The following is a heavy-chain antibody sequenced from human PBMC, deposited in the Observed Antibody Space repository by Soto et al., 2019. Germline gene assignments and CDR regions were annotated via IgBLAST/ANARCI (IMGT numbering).Heavy chain of an antibody. CDR1: GFTFSSYA. CDR2: ISSRGTST. CDR3: AKDGPVDY. J-gene: IGHJ4*02. Sequence: GGSLRLSCAASGFTFSSYAMTWVRQAPGKGLEWVSGISSRGTSTYYADSVKGRFTISRDNSKNTLYLQVNSLRVEDTAVYYCAKDGPVDYWGQGTLVTVSS. V-gene: IGHV3-23*01.